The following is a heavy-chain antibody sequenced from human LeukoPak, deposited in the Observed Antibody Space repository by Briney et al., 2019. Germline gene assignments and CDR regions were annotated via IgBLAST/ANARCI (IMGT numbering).Heavy chain of an antibody. CDR2: IIPIFGTA. D-gene: IGHD2-2*01. CDR3: ARGGGYCISTSCPEFDY. V-gene: IGHV1-69*06. J-gene: IGHJ4*02. CDR1: GGTFSSYA. Sequence: GASVKVSCKASGGTFSSYAISWVRQAPGQGLEWIGGIIPIFGTATYAHKFQGRVTITADKSTSTAYMELSSLRTDVTAVYYCARGGGYCISTSCPEFDYWGQGTLVTVSS.